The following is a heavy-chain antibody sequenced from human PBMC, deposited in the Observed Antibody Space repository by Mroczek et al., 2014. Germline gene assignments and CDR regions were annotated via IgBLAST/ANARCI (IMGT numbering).Heavy chain of an antibody. CDR2: IRSKAYGGTT. J-gene: IGHJ3*02. Sequence: VQLVETGGGLVQPGRSLRLSCTASGFTFGDYAMSWFRQAPGKGLEWVGFIRSKAYGGTTEYAASVKGRFTISRDDSKSIAYLQMNSLKTEDTAVYYCTRGVGATMSPLDAFDIWGQGTMVTVSS. D-gene: IGHD1-26*01. CDR1: GFTFGDYA. V-gene: IGHV3-49*03. CDR3: TRGVGATMSPLDAFDI.